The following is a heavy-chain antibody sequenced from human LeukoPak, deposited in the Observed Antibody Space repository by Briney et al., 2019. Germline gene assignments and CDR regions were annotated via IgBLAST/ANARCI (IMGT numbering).Heavy chain of an antibody. CDR1: GFTFSSYS. CDR3: ARDLQLERALDI. J-gene: IGHJ3*02. Sequence: GGSLRLSCAASGFTFSSYSMNWVRQAPGKGLEWVSSISSSSSYIYYADSVKGRFTISRDNAKNSLYLQMNSLRAEDTAVYYCARDLQLERALDIWGQGTMVTVSS. CDR2: ISSSSSYI. V-gene: IGHV3-21*01. D-gene: IGHD1-1*01.